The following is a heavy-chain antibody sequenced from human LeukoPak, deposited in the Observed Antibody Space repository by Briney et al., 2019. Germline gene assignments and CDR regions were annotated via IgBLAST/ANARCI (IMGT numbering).Heavy chain of an antibody. Sequence: PSETLSLTCTVSGGSISSYYWSWIRQPPGKGLEWIGSIYSSGHTIYNASLKSRITISVDRSENQFSLNLRSVTAADTAVYYCVADPINFDFWGQGNLVTVSS. CDR2: IYSSGHT. CDR1: GGSISSYY. CDR3: VADPINFDF. V-gene: IGHV4-59*12. J-gene: IGHJ4*02.